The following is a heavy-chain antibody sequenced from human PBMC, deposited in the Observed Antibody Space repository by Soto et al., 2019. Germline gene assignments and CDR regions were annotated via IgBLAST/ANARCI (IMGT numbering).Heavy chain of an antibody. CDR1: GGSFSGYY. D-gene: IGHD2-2*01. CDR2: INHSGST. J-gene: IGHJ6*03. V-gene: IGHV4-34*01. Sequence: SETLSLTCAVYGGSFSGYYWSWIRQPPGKGLEWIGEINHSGSTNYNPSLKSRVTISVDTSKNQFSLKLSSVTAADTAVYYCARGGKYPHYYYYYYMDVWGKGTTVTV. CDR3: ARGGKYPHYYYYYYMDV.